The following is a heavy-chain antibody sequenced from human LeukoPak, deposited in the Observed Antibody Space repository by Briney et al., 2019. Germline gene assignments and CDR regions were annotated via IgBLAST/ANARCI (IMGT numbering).Heavy chain of an antibody. D-gene: IGHD3-9*01. V-gene: IGHV3-33*01. CDR1: GFRFTSYG. J-gene: IGHJ6*02. CDR3: ARPRSFGVTYGLDV. CDR2: IWYDGDKK. Sequence: PGGSLRLSCAASGFRFTSYGMNWVRQAPGQGLEWVAVIWYDGDKKDYADAVKGRFTISRDNSKNTVYLQMYSLRVEDTAVYYCARPRSFGVTYGLDVWGQGTTVTVSS.